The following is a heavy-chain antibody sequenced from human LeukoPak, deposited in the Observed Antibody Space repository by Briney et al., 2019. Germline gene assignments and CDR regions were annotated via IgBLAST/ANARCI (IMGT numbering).Heavy chain of an antibody. V-gene: IGHV1-69*05. CDR1: GGTFSSYA. Sequence: SVKVSCKASGGTFSSYAISWVRQAPGQGLEWMGGIIPIFGTANYAQKFQGRVTITTDESTSTAYMELSSLRSEDTAVYYCARTTLPYNWNHLSLDYWGQGTLVTVSS. CDR2: IIPIFGTA. D-gene: IGHD1-14*01. CDR3: ARTTLPYNWNHLSLDY. J-gene: IGHJ4*02.